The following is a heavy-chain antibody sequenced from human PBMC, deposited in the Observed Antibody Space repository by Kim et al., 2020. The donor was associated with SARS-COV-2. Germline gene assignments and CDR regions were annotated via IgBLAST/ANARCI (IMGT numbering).Heavy chain of an antibody. D-gene: IGHD5-12*01. Sequence: SVKVSCKASGGTFSSYAISWVRQAPGQGLEWMGGIIPIFGTANYAQKFQGRVTITADESTSTAYMELSSLRSEDTAVYYCAGAVGRGYDPMLDYWGQGTLVTVSS. CDR1: GGTFSSYA. CDR3: AGAVGRGYDPMLDY. J-gene: IGHJ4*02. V-gene: IGHV1-69*13. CDR2: IIPIFGTA.